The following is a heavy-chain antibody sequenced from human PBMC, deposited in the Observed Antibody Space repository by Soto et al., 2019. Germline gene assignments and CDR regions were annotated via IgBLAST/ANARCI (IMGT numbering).Heavy chain of an antibody. V-gene: IGHV1-18*01. CDR1: GYIFVNYG. Sequence: QVQLVQSGDEVRKPGSSVKVSCKASGYIFVNYGIAWVRQAPGQGLEWMGWISPYSGNTHYASKVQGRLTMTTDTXXSTAYMDLGSLTSDDTAVXYCAMXDXXXXPTPQDVWGQGTTVTVSS. CDR3: AMXDXXXXPTPQDV. J-gene: IGHJ6*02. CDR2: ISPYSGNT.